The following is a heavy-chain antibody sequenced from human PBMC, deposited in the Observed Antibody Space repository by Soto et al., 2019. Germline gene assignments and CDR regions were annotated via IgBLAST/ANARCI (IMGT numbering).Heavy chain of an antibody. CDR2: ISAYNGNT. CDR1: GYTFTSYG. Sequence: ASVKVSCKASGYTFTSYGISWVRQAPGQGLEWMGWISAYNGNTNYAQKLQGRVTMTTDTSTSTAYMELRSLRSDDTAVYYCARVDIVATITWTDYWGQGTLVSVPQ. D-gene: IGHD5-12*01. J-gene: IGHJ4*02. CDR3: ARVDIVATITWTDY. V-gene: IGHV1-18*01.